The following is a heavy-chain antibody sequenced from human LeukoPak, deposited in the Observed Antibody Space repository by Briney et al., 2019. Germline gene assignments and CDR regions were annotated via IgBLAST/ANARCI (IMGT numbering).Heavy chain of an antibody. CDR2: IYTSGST. D-gene: IGHD3-22*01. CDR1: GGSISSYY. CDR3: ARGFDSSGYYQY. Sequence: SETLSLTCTVSGGSISSYYWSWIRQPAGKGLEWIGRIYTSGSTNYNPSLESRVTMTVDTSKNQFSLKLSSVTAADTAVYYCARGFDSSGYYQYWGQGTLVTVSS. V-gene: IGHV4-4*07. J-gene: IGHJ4*02.